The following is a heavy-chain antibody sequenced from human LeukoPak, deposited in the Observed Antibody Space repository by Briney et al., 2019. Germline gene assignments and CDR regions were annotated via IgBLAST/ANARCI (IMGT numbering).Heavy chain of an antibody. D-gene: IGHD6-19*01. Sequence: SETLSLTCAVYGGSFSGYYWSWIRQPPGKGLEWIGEINHSGSTNYNPSLKSRVTISVDTSKNQFSLKLSSVTAADTAVYYCAKTGGVGSGWYRRTYYFDYWGQGTLVTVSS. CDR1: GGSFSGYY. CDR3: AKTGGVGSGWYRRTYYFDY. V-gene: IGHV4-34*01. CDR2: INHSGST. J-gene: IGHJ4*02.